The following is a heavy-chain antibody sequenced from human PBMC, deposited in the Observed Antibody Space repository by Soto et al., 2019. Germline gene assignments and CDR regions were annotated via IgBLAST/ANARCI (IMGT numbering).Heavy chain of an antibody. CDR1: GFTLSNYW. Sequence: LRLSCAASGFTLSNYWMTWVRQTPGKGLEWVANINKDGSQKNYVDSVKGRFTIARDNGQNSLSLQINSLRVEDTAVYYCVRELGLAYWGQGALVTAPQ. V-gene: IGHV3-7*03. CDR3: VRELGLAY. D-gene: IGHD7-27*01. CDR2: INKDGSQK. J-gene: IGHJ4*02.